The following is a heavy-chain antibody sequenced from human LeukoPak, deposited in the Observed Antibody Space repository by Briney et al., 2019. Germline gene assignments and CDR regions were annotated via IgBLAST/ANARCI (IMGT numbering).Heavy chain of an antibody. CDR2: ISGSGGST. CDR1: GFTFSDYY. J-gene: IGHJ4*02. CDR3: TTDPGYSSSWYPVY. Sequence: PGGSLRLSCAASGFTFSDYYMSWVRQAPGKGLEWVSAISGSGGSTYYADSVKGRFTISRDNSKNTLYLQMNSLKTEDTAVYYCTTDPGYSSSWYPVYWGQGTLVTVSS. V-gene: IGHV3-23*01. D-gene: IGHD6-13*01.